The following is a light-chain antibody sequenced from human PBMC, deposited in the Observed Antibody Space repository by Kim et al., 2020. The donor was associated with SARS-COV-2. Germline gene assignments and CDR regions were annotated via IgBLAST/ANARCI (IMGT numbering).Light chain of an antibody. CDR2: GAS. CDR3: QQYNNWPRT. CDR1: HSVSSN. Sequence: EIVMTQSPATLSVSPGERATLSCRASHSVSSNLAWYQQRPGQAPRLLIYGASTRAAGIPARFSGSGSGTDFTLTISSLQSEDFAVYYCQQYNNWPRTFGQGTKVEI. V-gene: IGKV3-15*01. J-gene: IGKJ1*01.